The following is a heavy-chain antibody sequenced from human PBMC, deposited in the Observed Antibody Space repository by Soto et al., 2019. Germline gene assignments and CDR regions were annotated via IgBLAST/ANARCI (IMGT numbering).Heavy chain of an antibody. V-gene: IGHV4-59*01. CDR3: AGCAMVRGRTPFAC. CDR2: VYSSGSA. CDR1: CGSIRSYY. D-gene: IGHD3-10*01. J-gene: IGHJ1*01. Sequence: SETISLTSNVSCGSIRSYYWNWIRQPPGKTMEWIGDVYSSGSANYNPFLKSRVTISVEMSRNQLSLKLNYVTAAATGVYLCAGCAMVRGRTPFACRGQGALVTVSS.